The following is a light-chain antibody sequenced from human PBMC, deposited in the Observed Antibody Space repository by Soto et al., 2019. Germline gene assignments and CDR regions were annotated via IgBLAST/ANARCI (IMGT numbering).Light chain of an antibody. V-gene: IGKV3-20*01. CDR3: QKYYSAPLT. Sequence: IVLTQSPGTLSLSPGERVTLSCRASQTISRNYLAWYQQKPGLAPRLIMYHGSRRAAGTPDRFSGSGSGTDFSLTISRLEPEDFATYYCQKYYSAPLTFGGGTKVVIK. J-gene: IGKJ4*01. CDR1: QTISRNY. CDR2: HGS.